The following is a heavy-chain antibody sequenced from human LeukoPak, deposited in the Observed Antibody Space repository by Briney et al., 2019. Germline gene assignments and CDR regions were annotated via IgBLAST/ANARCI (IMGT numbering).Heavy chain of an antibody. CDR2: IKSKTDGGTA. CDR1: GFTVSNAW. V-gene: IGHV3-15*01. D-gene: IGHD1-14*01. J-gene: IGHJ4*02. Sequence: GGSLRLPCAASGFTVSNAWMTWVRQPPGKGLEWVGRIKSKTDGGTADYAAPVKGRFTISRDDSKNTLYLQMNSLKTEDTAAYYCTGVNQFDYWGQGTLVTVSS. CDR3: TGVNQFDY.